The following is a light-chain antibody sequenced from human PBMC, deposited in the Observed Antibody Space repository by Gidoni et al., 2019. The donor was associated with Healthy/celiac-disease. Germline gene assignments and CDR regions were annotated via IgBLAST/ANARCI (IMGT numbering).Light chain of an antibody. CDR2: AAS. J-gene: IGKJ3*01. Sequence: DIQMTQSPSSLSASVGDSVTITCRASQSISSYLNWYQQKPGNAPKLLIYAASSLQSGVPSRFSGSGSWTAFTLTISSLQPADFATYYCQQRYSTLFTFGPGTKVDIQ. CDR3: QQRYSTLFT. CDR1: QSISSY. V-gene: IGKV1-39*01.